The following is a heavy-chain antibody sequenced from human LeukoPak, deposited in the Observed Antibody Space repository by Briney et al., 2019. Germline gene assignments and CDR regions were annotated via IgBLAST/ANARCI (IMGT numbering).Heavy chain of an antibody. CDR1: GGSISSYY. Sequence: SETLSLTCIVSGGSISSYYWSWIRQPPGRGLEWVGCISSTGSTNYNPSLKGRITISLDTSKNQVSLKLTSVTAADTALYYCARHLTGWALYYYGMDVWGQGTTVTVSS. CDR2: ISSTGST. D-gene: IGHD3-9*01. CDR3: ARHLTGWALYYYGMDV. V-gene: IGHV4-59*08. J-gene: IGHJ6*02.